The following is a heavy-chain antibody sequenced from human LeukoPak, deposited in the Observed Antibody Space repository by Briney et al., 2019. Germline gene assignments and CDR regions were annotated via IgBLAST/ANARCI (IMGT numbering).Heavy chain of an antibody. CDR2: IRYDGSNK. V-gene: IGHV3-30*02. D-gene: IGHD3-3*01. CDR3: AKDRDFGVDHFDY. CDR1: GFTFSSYG. J-gene: IGHJ4*02. Sequence: GGSLRLSCAASGFTFSSYGMHLVRQAPGKGLEWVAFIRYDGSNKYYADSVKGRFTISRDNSKNTLYLQMNSLRAEDTAVYYCAKDRDFGVDHFDYWGQGTLVTVSS.